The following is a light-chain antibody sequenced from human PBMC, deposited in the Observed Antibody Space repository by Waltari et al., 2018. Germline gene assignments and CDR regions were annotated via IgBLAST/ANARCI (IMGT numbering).Light chain of an antibody. CDR3: AAWDDSLSGWV. Sequence: QSVLTHPPSASGTPGQMVTISCSGSSSNIGSNYVYWYQQRPGTAPKLLIYRNNQRPSGVPDRFSGSKSGTSASLAISGLRSEDEADYYCAAWDDSLSGWVFGGGTKLTVL. CDR1: SSNIGSNY. J-gene: IGLJ3*02. CDR2: RNN. V-gene: IGLV1-47*01.